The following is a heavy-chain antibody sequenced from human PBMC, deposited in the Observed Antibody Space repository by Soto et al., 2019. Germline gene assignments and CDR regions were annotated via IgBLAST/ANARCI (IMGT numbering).Heavy chain of an antibody. V-gene: IGHV3-11*06. CDR2: ISSTSTYT. CDR1: GFTFSDYY. CDR3: ASLPQQLVDY. Sequence: RLSCAASGFTFSDYYMSWIRQAPGKGLEWVSYISSTSTYTNYADSVKGRFTISRDNAKDSLYLQMNSLRAEDTAVYYCASLPQQLVDYWGQGTLVTVSS. D-gene: IGHD6-13*01. J-gene: IGHJ4*02.